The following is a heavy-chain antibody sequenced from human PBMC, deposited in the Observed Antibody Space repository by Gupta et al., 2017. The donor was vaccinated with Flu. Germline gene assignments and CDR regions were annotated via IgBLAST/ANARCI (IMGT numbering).Heavy chain of an antibody. Sequence: QVQLVQSGAEVKKPGASVKVSCKASGYTFTSYYMHWVRQAPGQGLEWMGIINPSGGSTSYAQKFQGRVTMTRDTSTSTVYMELSSLRSEDTAVYYCARDLGYDYVWGSYRWGNKNDAFDIWGQGTMVTVSS. CDR3: ARDLGYDYVWGSYRWGNKNDAFDI. CDR1: GYTFTSYY. CDR2: INPSGGST. D-gene: IGHD3-16*02. V-gene: IGHV1-46*01. J-gene: IGHJ3*02.